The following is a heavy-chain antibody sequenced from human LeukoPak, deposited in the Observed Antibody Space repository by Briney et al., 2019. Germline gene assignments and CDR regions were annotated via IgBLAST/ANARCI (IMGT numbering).Heavy chain of an antibody. D-gene: IGHD4-17*01. CDR2: IIPIFGTA. V-gene: IGHV1-69*13. J-gene: IGHJ4*02. CDR3: ARDRDYGSRD. Sequence: SVKVSCKASGGTFSSYAISWVRQAPGQGLEWMGGIIPIFGTANYAQKFQGRVTITADESTSTAYMELSSLRSEDTAVYCCARDRDYGSRDWGQGTLVTVSS. CDR1: GGTFSSYA.